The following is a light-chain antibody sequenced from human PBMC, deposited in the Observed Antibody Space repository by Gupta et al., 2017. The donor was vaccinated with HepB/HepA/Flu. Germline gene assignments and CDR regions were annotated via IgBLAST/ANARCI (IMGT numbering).Light chain of an antibody. CDR3: QQYNYWPPYT. V-gene: IGKV3-15*01. Sequence: EIVMTQSPATLSVSPGERATLSCRASQSVSSNLAWYQQKPGQAPRLLIYGASTRATGIPARFRGSGYGTEFTLTISSRQSEDFAVYYCQQYNYWPPYTFGQGTKMEIK. CDR1: QSVSSN. J-gene: IGKJ2*01. CDR2: GAS.